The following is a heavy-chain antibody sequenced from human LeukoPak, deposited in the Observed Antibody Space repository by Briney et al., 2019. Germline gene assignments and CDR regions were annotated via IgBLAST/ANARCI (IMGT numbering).Heavy chain of an antibody. Sequence: SVKVSCKASVGTFSSYAISWVRHASGQGLEWRGEIIPIFGTANYAQKSQGRVTITADKSTSTAYMELSSLRSEDTAVYYCAGSGSYYDPTDYWGQGTLVTVSS. CDR1: VGTFSSYA. CDR3: AGSGSYYDPTDY. J-gene: IGHJ4*02. D-gene: IGHD1-26*01. V-gene: IGHV1-69*06. CDR2: IIPIFGTA.